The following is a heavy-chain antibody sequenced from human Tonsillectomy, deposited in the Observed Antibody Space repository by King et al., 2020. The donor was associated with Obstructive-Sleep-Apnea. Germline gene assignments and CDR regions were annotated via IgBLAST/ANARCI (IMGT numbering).Heavy chain of an antibody. CDR1: GASISSGGYS. Sequence: QLQESGPGLVKPSQTLSLTCAVSGASISSGGYSWSWIRQPPGKGLDWFGYLFYNGYTYYNPSLKSRVTISPDTSKNQFSLKLSSVTAADTAVYYCVRVYSSYFFDYWGQGTLVTVSS. J-gene: IGHJ4*02. CDR2: LFYNGYT. CDR3: VRVYSSYFFDY. V-gene: IGHV4-30-4*07. D-gene: IGHD4-11*01.